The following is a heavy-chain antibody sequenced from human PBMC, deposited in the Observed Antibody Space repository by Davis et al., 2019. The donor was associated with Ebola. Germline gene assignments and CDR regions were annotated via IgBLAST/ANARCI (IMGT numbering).Heavy chain of an antibody. CDR3: ARDGLITGTTYYYGMDV. CDR2: IYYSGST. CDR1: GGSISSYY. V-gene: IGHV4-59*01. Sequence: GSLRLSCTVSGGSISSYYWSWIRQPPGKGLEWIGYIYYSGSTNYNPSLKSRVTISVDTSKNQFSLKLSSVTAADTAVYYCARDGLITGTTYYYGMDVWGQGTTVTVSS. D-gene: IGHD1-7*01. J-gene: IGHJ6*02.